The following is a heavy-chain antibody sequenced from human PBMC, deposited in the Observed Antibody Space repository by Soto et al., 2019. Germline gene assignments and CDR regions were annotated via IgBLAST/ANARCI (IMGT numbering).Heavy chain of an antibody. J-gene: IGHJ4*02. CDR1: GGSISSSSYY. CDR2: IYYSGST. D-gene: IGHD4-17*01. CDR3: ARQGLRRGFDY. V-gene: IGHV4-39*01. Sequence: SETLSLTWTVSGGSISSSSYYWGWIRQPPGKGLEWIGSIYYSGSTYYNPSLKSRVTISVDTSKNQFSLKLSSVTAADTAVYYCARQGLRRGFDYWGQGTLVTVSS.